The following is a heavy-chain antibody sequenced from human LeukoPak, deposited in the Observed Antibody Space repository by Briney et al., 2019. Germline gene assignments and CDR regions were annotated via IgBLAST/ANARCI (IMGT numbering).Heavy chain of an antibody. D-gene: IGHD4-17*01. J-gene: IGHJ6*03. CDR2: INPNSGGT. CDR1: GYTFTGYY. V-gene: IGHV1-2*06. Sequence: ASVKVSCKASGYTFTGYYMHWVRQAPGQGLEWMGRINPNSGGTNYAQKFHGRVTMTRDTSISTAYMELSRLRSDDTAVYYCARESTVTTFSLYYYMDVWGKGTTVTVSS. CDR3: ARESTVTTFSLYYYMDV.